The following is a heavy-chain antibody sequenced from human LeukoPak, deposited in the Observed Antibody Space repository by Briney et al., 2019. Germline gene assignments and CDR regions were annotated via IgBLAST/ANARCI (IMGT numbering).Heavy chain of an antibody. Sequence: VGSLRLSCAASGFTFKNYAMAWVRQAPGKGLQWVSGITGNGDKIYYADSVKGRFTISRDNSKNTLHLQMDSLRGDDTAIYYCAKRDYSDSDNYYPLFDYWGQGTLVTVSS. D-gene: IGHD3-22*01. J-gene: IGHJ4*02. CDR1: GFTFKNYA. CDR3: AKRDYSDSDNYYPLFDY. CDR2: ITGNGDKI. V-gene: IGHV3-23*01.